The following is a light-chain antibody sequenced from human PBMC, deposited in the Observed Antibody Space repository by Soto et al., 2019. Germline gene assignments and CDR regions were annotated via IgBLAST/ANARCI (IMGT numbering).Light chain of an antibody. V-gene: IGKV1D-16*01. CDR2: GAS. CDR3: QQYDSNPLT. Sequence: DIQMTQPPSSLSASVGDRVTITCRASQGISSWLAWYQQKPGKAPKSLIYGASSLQGGVPSRFSGRGSGTDFTLPISSPQPDDFATYYCQQYDSNPLTFGGGTKVEIK. CDR1: QGISSW. J-gene: IGKJ4*01.